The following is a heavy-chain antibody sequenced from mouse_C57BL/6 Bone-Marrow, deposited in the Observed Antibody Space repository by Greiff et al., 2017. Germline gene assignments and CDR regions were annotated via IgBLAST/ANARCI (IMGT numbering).Heavy chain of an antibody. D-gene: IGHD4-1*01. Sequence: QVQLQQSGAELVRPGTSVKVSCKASGYAFTNYLIEWVKQRPGQGLEWIGVINPGSGGTNYNEKFKGKATLTADKSSSTAYMQLRSLTSEDSAVYFCARSKNRDSWFAYWGQGTLVTVSA. CDR3: ARSKNRDSWFAY. CDR1: GYAFTNYL. J-gene: IGHJ3*01. V-gene: IGHV1-54*01. CDR2: INPGSGGT.